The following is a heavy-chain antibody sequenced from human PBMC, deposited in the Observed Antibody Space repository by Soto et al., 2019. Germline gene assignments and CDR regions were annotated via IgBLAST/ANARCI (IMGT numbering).Heavy chain of an antibody. CDR1: GFTLSDHY. Sequence: EVQLVESGGGLVQPGGSLRLSCAASGFTLSDHYLAWVRQAQGKGLEWVGRSRNRVNSFTTAYAASVRGRFTFSRDDSTNSLYLQMNSPKPDDTAVYYCARASTPYSTGYDYFGQGTLVTVSS. V-gene: IGHV3-72*01. CDR2: SRNRVNSFTT. D-gene: IGHD3-9*01. CDR3: ARASTPYSTGYDY. J-gene: IGHJ4*02.